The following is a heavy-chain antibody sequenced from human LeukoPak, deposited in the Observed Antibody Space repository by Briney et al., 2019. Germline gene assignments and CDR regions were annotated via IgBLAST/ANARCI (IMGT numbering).Heavy chain of an antibody. J-gene: IGHJ4*02. CDR3: ARHFYDTSTYYSSFDF. Sequence: GESLKISCKGSGYNFAGYWIGWVRQMPGKGLEWVAFIYPGGSDRRYSPPFQGQVTVSADKSINTVYLQWGSLKASDTAMYYCARHFYDTSTYYSSFDFWGQGTLVTVSS. CDR2: IYPGGSDR. CDR1: GYNFAGYW. D-gene: IGHD2/OR15-2a*01. V-gene: IGHV5-51*01.